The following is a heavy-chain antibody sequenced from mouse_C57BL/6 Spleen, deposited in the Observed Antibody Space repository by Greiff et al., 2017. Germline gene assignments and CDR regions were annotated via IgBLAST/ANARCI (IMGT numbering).Heavy chain of an antibody. CDR3: ARDYGYFY. CDR2: INPNNGGT. V-gene: IGHV1-26*01. CDR1: GYTFTDYY. Sequence: VQLQQSGPELVKPGASVKISCKASGYTFTDYYMNWVKQSHGKSLEWIGDINPNNGGTSYNQKFKGKATLTVDKSSSTAYMELRSLTSEDSAVYYCARDYGYFYWGQGTTLTVSS. J-gene: IGHJ2*01. D-gene: IGHD2-2*01.